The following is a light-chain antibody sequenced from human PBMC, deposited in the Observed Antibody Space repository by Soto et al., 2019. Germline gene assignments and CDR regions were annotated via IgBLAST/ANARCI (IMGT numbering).Light chain of an antibody. V-gene: IGKV3-15*01. CDR1: QSVISN. Sequence: RVMTQSPVTLSVSPGGRATLSCRASQSVISNVAWYQQTPGQAPRLLIYSTSIRATGIPGRFSGSGSGTEFTLTISSLQSEDSAIYYCQQYYNWPPWTFGQGTKVEVK. J-gene: IGKJ1*01. CDR2: STS. CDR3: QQYYNWPPWT.